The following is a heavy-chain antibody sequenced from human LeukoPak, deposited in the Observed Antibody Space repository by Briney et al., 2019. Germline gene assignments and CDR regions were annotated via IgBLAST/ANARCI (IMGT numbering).Heavy chain of an antibody. V-gene: IGHV3-23*01. Sequence: QPGGSLRLSCAASEFTFSNYAMSWVRQAPGKGLEWVSGSTGTGYSTYYAESVKGRFTISRDNAKNSLYLQMNSLRAEDTAVYYCARTRYSRYYYYYMDVWGKGTTVTVSS. CDR1: EFTFSNYA. J-gene: IGHJ6*03. CDR3: ARTRYSRYYYYYMDV. D-gene: IGHD4-11*01. CDR2: STGTGYST.